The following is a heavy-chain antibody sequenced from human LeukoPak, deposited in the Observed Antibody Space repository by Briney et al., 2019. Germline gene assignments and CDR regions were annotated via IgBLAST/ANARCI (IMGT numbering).Heavy chain of an antibody. J-gene: IGHJ4*02. V-gene: IGHV3-48*03. CDR1: GFTFSNYE. CDR2: ISSSGILI. CDR3: AKVSGSGWHFDH. Sequence: GGSLRLSCAASGFTFSNYEMNRVRQAPGKGLECVSFISSSGILIYYADSVKGRFTISRDNGKNSLFLQMDSLRVEDTAVYYCAKVSGSGWHFDHWGQGTLVTVSS. D-gene: IGHD6-19*01.